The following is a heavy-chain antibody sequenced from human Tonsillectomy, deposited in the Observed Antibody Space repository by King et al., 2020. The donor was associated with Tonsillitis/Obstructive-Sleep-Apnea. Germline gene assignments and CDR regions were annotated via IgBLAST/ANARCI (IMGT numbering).Heavy chain of an antibody. CDR2: IHSGGKT. Sequence: EQLVQSGGGLIQPGGSLRLSCAASEFTVSSNYMSWVRQAPGKGLEWVSVIHSGGKTYYADSVLGRFTISRDNSKNTLYLQMNSLSAEDTAVYYCARPRVENDNDYYYYYMDVRGKGTTDSVSS. CDR1: EFTVSSNY. V-gene: IGHV3-53*01. D-gene: IGHD5-24*01. J-gene: IGHJ6*03. CDR3: ARPRVENDNDYYYYYMDV.